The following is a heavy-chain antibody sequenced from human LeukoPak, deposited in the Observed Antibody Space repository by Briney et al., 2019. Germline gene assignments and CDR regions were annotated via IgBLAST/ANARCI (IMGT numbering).Heavy chain of an antibody. V-gene: IGHV4-34*01. CDR2: INHSGST. CDR3: ASQFPYREYFQH. Sequence: PSETLSLTCAVYGGSFSGYYWSWIRQPPGKGLEWIGEINHSGSTNYNPSLKSRVTISVDTSKNQFSLKLSSVTAADTAVYYCASQFPYREYFQHWGQGTLVTVSS. D-gene: IGHD2-2*01. CDR1: GGSFSGYY. J-gene: IGHJ1*01.